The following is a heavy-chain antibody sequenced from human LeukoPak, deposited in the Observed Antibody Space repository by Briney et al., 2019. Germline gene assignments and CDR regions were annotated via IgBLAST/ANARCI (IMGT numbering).Heavy chain of an antibody. D-gene: IGHD5-18*01. CDR2: ISSSSSYI. V-gene: IGHV3-21*01. Sequence: GGSLRLSCAASGFTFSSYSMNWVRHAPGKGLESVSSISSSSSYIYYADSVKGRFTISRDNAKNSLYLQMNSLRAEDTAVYYCASGDTATVPSFGYWGQGTLVTVSS. CDR1: GFTFSSYS. J-gene: IGHJ4*02. CDR3: ASGDTATVPSFGY.